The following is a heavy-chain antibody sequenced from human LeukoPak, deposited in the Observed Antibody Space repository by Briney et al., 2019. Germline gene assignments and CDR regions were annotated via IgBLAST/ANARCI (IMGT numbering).Heavy chain of an antibody. Sequence: GGSLRLSCAASGFTFSSYAMSWVRQAPGKGLDWVSAISGSGGNTYYADSVKGRFTISRDDSKNTLYLQMNSLRAEDTAVYYCAKDQYGGNPQYYFDYWGQGTLVTVSS. CDR3: AKDQYGGNPQYYFDY. D-gene: IGHD4-23*01. J-gene: IGHJ4*02. CDR2: ISGSGGNT. V-gene: IGHV3-23*01. CDR1: GFTFSSYA.